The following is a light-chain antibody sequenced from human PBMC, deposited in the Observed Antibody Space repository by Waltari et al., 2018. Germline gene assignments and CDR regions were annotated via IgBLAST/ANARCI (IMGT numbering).Light chain of an antibody. CDR1: QNINSW. V-gene: IGKV1-5*03. Sequence: DIQMTQSPSTLFASVGDRVTITCRASQNINSWLAWYQQKPGKAPKLLIYKASNLESGVPSRFSGSGSGTEFTLTISSLQPDDFATYHCQQYNSYTWTFGQGTNVEIK. CDR2: KAS. CDR3: QQYNSYTWT. J-gene: IGKJ1*01.